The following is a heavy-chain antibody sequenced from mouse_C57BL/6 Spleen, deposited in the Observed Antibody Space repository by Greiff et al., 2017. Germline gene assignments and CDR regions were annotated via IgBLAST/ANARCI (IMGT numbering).Heavy chain of an antibody. CDR2: IDPSDSYT. CDR1: GYTFTSYW. CDR3: ARGDGNGAWFAY. V-gene: IGHV1-69*01. Sequence: VQLQQPGAELVMPGASVKLSCKASGYTFTSYWMHWVKQRPGQGLEWIGEIDPSDSYTNYNQKFKGKSTLTVDKSSSTAYMQLSSLTSEDSAVYYCARGDGNGAWFAYWGQGTLVTVSA. J-gene: IGHJ3*01. D-gene: IGHD2-1*01.